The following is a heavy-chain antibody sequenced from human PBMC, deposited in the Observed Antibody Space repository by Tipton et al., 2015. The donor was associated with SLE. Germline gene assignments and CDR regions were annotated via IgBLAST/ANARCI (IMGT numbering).Heavy chain of an antibody. CDR1: GFTFSRSG. CDR3: ARGGVGSGGFDF. J-gene: IGHJ4*02. V-gene: IGHV3-33*01. D-gene: IGHD3-3*01. CDR2: IWHDGDNK. Sequence: SLRLSCAASGFTFSRSGMHWVRQAPGKGLGWVAYIWHDGDNKYYTDSVKGRFTVSRDNSKNTVYLEMNSLTAEDTAVYYCARGGVGSGGFDFWGQGTLVTVSS.